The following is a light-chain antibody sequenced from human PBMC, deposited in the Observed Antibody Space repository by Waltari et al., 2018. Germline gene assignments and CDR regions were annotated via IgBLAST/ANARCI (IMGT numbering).Light chain of an antibody. Sequence: EIVMTQTPANLSVSLGGSAPLPSRAGQSINSNLAWYQQKRGQPPRLLIYGASIRATDTPVRFIGSGSETRFTLTISSLQSEDFSVYYCQLYWHLPPMHTVGQGTKLEIK. J-gene: IGKJ2*01. CDR3: QLYWHLPPMHT. V-gene: IGKV3-15*01. CDR1: QSINSN. CDR2: GAS.